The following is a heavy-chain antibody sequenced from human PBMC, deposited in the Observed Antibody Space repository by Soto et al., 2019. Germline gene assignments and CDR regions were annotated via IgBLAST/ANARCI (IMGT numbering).Heavy chain of an antibody. V-gene: IGHV1-69*13. D-gene: IGHD6-13*01. CDR3: ARNREVRGIAAAGPYYYIGMDV. J-gene: IGHJ6*02. Sequence: GASVKVSCKASGGTVSSYAISWVRQAPGQGLEWMGGIIPIFGTANYAQKFQGRVTITAGEYTSTAYMELSSLRSEDTAVYYCARNREVRGIAAAGPYYYIGMDVWGQGPTVTVSS. CDR1: GGTVSSYA. CDR2: IIPIFGTA.